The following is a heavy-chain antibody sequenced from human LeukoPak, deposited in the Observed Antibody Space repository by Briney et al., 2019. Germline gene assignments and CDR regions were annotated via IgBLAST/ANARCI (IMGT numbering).Heavy chain of an antibody. CDR1: GFTLSDHY. J-gene: IGHJ4*02. Sequence: GGSLRLSCAASGFTLSDHYMDWVRQAPGKGLEWVGRIKIKTDGGTTDYAAPVKGRFTISRDDSKNTLYLQINSLKTEDTAVYYCTTERQGGLDYWGQGTLVTVSS. V-gene: IGHV3-15*01. CDR2: IKIKTDGGTT. CDR3: TTERQGGLDY.